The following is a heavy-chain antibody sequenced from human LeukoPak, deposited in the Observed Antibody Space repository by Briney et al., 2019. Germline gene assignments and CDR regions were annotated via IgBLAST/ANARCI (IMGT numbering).Heavy chain of an antibody. J-gene: IGHJ4*02. D-gene: IGHD3-10*01. V-gene: IGHV1-2*02. CDR2: INPNSGGT. CDR3: AILWFGELLLDY. CDR1: GYTFTSYD. Sequence: ASVKVSCKASGYTFTSYDINWVRQATGQGLEWMGWINPNSGGTNYAQKFQGRVTMTRDTSISTAYMELSRLRSDDTAVYYCAILWFGELLLDYWGQGTLVTVSS.